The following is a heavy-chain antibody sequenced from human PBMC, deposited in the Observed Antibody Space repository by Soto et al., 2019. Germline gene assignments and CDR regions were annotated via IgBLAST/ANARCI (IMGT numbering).Heavy chain of an antibody. CDR2: ISYDGSNK. CDR3: AREYSDGWFAP. J-gene: IGHJ5*02. Sequence: QVQLVESGGGVVQPGRSLRLSCAASGFTFSIYAMHWVRQAPGKGLEWVAVISYDGSNKYYADSVKGRFTISRDNSKNTVYLKMNSLRAEDSAVYYCAREYSDGWFAPWGQGTLVTVS. CDR1: GFTFSIYA. V-gene: IGHV3-30-3*01. D-gene: IGHD2-21*01.